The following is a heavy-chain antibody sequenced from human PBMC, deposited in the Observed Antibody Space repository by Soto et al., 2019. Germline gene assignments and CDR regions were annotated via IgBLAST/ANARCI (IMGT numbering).Heavy chain of an antibody. V-gene: IGHV3-23*01. CDR3: AKDRGGSSGWYIGRLYFDL. J-gene: IGHJ4*02. D-gene: IGHD3-22*01. CDR1: GFTFSSYA. CDR2: ITARGDST. Sequence: PGGSLRLSCAASGFTFSSYAMRWVRQAPGKGLEWVSSITARGDSTYYADSARGRFTVSRDNSKNTLFLQMNSLRGEDTAMYYCAKDRGGSSGWYIGRLYFDLWGQGTLVTVSS.